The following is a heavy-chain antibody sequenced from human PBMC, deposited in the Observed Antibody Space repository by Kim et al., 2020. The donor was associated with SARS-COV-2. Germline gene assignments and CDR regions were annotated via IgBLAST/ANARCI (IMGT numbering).Heavy chain of an antibody. CDR3: ARVFRSGYFNSRGCGMDV. CDR1: GFTFSSYS. J-gene: IGHJ6*02. V-gene: IGHV3-21*01. CDR2: ISSSSSYI. Sequence: GGSLRLSCAASGFTFSSYSMNWVRQAPGKGLEWVSSISSSSSYIYYADSVKGRFTISRDNAKNSLYLQMNSLRAEDTAVYYCARVFRSGYFNSRGCGMDVWGQGTTVTVSS. D-gene: IGHD3-3*01.